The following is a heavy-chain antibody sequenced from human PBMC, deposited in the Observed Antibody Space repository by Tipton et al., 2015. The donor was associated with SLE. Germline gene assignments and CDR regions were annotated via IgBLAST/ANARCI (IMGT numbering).Heavy chain of an antibody. J-gene: IGHJ3*02. D-gene: IGHD5-18*01. CDR2: IYHSGST. V-gene: IGHV4-4*02. Sequence: SLRLSCAVSGGSISSSNWWSWVRQPPGKGLEWIGEIYHSGSTNYNPSLKSRVTISVDKSKNQFSLKLSSVTAADTAVYYCARGGYSYGFDAFDIWGQGTMVTVSS. CDR3: ARGGYSYGFDAFDI. CDR1: GGSISSSNW.